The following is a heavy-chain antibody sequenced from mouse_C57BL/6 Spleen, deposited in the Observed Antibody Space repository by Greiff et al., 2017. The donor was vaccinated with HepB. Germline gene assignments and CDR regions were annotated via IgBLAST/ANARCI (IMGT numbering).Heavy chain of an antibody. D-gene: IGHD1-1*01. CDR1: GFNIKDDY. CDR2: IDPENGDT. V-gene: IGHV14-4*01. J-gene: IGHJ4*01. Sequence: EVQLQQSGAELVRPGASVKLSCTASGFNIKDDYMHWVKQRPEQGLEWIGWIDPENGDTEYASKFQGKATITADTSSNTAYLQLSSLTSEDTAVYYCTIGFTTVVEFTMDYWGQGTSVTGSS. CDR3: TIGFTTVVEFTMDY.